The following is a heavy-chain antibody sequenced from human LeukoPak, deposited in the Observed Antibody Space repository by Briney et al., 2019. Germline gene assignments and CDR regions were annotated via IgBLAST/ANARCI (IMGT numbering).Heavy chain of an antibody. D-gene: IGHD3-22*01. V-gene: IGHV3-23*01. Sequence: GGSLRLSCAASGFIFSSYSMSWVRQAPGKGLEWVSVITGSGGNTYYADSVKGRFTISKDNSKNTVYLQMNSLRAEDTAVYYCAKDEGDYYDSSGYLDYWGQGTLVTVSS. CDR3: AKDEGDYYDSSGYLDY. CDR1: GFIFSSYS. J-gene: IGHJ4*02. CDR2: ITGSGGNT.